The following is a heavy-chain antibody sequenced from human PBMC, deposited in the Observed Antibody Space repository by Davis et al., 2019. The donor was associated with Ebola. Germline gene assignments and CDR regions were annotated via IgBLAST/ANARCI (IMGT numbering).Heavy chain of an antibody. Sequence: ASVKVSCKASGYTFTSYDINWVRQATGQGLEWMGWMNPNSGNTGYAQKFQGRVTMTRNTSISTAYMELSRLRSDDTAVYYCARSPGSSSWYRSNWFDPWGQGTLVTVSS. CDR1: GYTFTSYD. CDR3: ARSPGSSSWYRSNWFDP. D-gene: IGHD6-13*01. V-gene: IGHV1-8*01. CDR2: MNPNSGNT. J-gene: IGHJ5*02.